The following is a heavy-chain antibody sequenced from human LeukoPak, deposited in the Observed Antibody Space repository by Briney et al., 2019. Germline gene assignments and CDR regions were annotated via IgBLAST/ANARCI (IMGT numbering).Heavy chain of an antibody. Sequence: TGGSLRLSCAASVFTISSYWMSWVRQAPGKGLEWAANIKQDGSEKYYMDSVKGRFTISRDNAKNSLYLQMNSLRAEDTAMYYCAKRGINWGNAFDIWGQGAMVTVSS. CDR2: IKQDGSEK. CDR3: AKRGINWGNAFDI. D-gene: IGHD7-27*01. CDR1: VFTISSYW. J-gene: IGHJ3*02. V-gene: IGHV3-7*01.